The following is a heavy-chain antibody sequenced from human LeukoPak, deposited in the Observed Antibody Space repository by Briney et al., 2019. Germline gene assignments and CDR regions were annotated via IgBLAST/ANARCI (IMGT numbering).Heavy chain of an antibody. CDR1: GGSISSSSYY. D-gene: IGHD3-10*01. J-gene: IGHJ5*02. CDR3: ARNRYYYGSGNYGVPNWFDP. CDR2: IYYSGST. V-gene: IGHV4-39*01. Sequence: PSETLSLTCTVSGGSISSSSYYWGWIRQPPGKGLKWIGSIYYSGSTYYNPSLKSRVTISVDTSKNQFSLKLNSVTAADTAVYHCARNRYYYGSGNYGVPNWFDPWGQGTLVTVSS.